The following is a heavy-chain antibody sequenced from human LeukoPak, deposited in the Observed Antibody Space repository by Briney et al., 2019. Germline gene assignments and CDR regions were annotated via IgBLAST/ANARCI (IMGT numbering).Heavy chain of an antibody. J-gene: IGHJ4*02. V-gene: IGHV1-24*01. D-gene: IGHD3-22*01. CDR1: GYTLTELS. CDR2: FDPEDGET. Sequence: ASVKVSCKVSGYTLTELSMHWVRQAPGKGLEWMGGFDPEDGETIYAQKFQGRVTMTEDTSTDTAYMELSSLRSEDTAVYYCATMGDYYDSSGYYYGHYFDYWGQGTLVTVSS. CDR3: ATMGDYYDSSGYYYGHYFDY.